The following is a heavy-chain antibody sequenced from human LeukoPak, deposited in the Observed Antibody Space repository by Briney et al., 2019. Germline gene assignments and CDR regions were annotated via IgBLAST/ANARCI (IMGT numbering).Heavy chain of an antibody. CDR1: GFTFSSYS. V-gene: IGHV3-21*01. D-gene: IGHD3-22*01. J-gene: IGHJ4*02. CDR2: ISSSSSYI. CDR3: ARDRGSGSDY. Sequence: GGSLRLSCAASGFTFSSYSMNWVRQAPGKGLEWVSSISSSSSYIYYADSVKGRFTISRDNDKNSLYLKMNSLRAEDTAVYYCARDRGSGSDYWGQGTLVTVSS.